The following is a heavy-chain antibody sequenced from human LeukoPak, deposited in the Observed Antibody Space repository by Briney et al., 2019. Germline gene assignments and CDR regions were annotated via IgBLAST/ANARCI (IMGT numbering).Heavy chain of an antibody. CDR2: IYYSGFT. CDR1: GGSISSYY. Sequence: SETLSLTCTVSGGSISSYYWNWIRQPPGKGLEWIGYIYYSGFTNYNPSLKSRVTISVDKSQNQFSLKLSSATAADTALYYCARDNGYCTGASCYSRWNWFDPWGQGTLVTVSS. J-gene: IGHJ5*02. CDR3: ARDNGYCTGASCYSRWNWFDP. D-gene: IGHD2-15*01. V-gene: IGHV4-59*01.